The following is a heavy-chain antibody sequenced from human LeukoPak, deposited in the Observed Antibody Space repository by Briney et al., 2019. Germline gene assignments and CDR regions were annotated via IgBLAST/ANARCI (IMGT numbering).Heavy chain of an antibody. CDR2: ISSSSSTI. CDR3: ARAATIFGVVTNFDY. CDR1: GFTFSSYS. D-gene: IGHD3-3*01. V-gene: IGHV3-48*01. J-gene: IGHJ4*02. Sequence: GGSLRLSCAASGFTFSSYSMNWVRQAPGKGLEWVSYISSSSSTIYYADSVKGRFTISRDNAKNSLYLQMNSLRAEDTAVYYCARAATIFGVVTNFDYWGQGTLVTVSS.